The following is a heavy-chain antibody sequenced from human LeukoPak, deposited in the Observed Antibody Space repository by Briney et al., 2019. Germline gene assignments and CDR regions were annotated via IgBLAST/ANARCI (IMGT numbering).Heavy chain of an antibody. V-gene: IGHV1-2*02. D-gene: IGHD3-22*01. CDR3: ARSMGYYDSGTHFDY. Sequence: GASVKVSCKASGYTFTGYYMHWVRQAPGQGLEWMGWINPNSGGTNYAQKFQGRVTMTRDTSISTAYMELSRLRSDDTAVYYCARSMGYYDSGTHFDYWGQGTLVTVSS. J-gene: IGHJ4*02. CDR1: GYTFTGYY. CDR2: INPNSGGT.